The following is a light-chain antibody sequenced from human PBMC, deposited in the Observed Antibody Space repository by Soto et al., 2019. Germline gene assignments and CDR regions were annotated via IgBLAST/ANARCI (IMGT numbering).Light chain of an antibody. Sequence: DIQMTQSPSSLSASVGDRVTITCRASQSISSYLNWYQQKPGKAPKLLIYAASSLQSGVPSRFSGSGSGTDFTLTISSLQPEDSAVYYCQQYGSPITFGQGTRLEIK. J-gene: IGKJ5*01. CDR1: QSISSY. CDR3: QQYGSPIT. CDR2: AAS. V-gene: IGKV1-39*01.